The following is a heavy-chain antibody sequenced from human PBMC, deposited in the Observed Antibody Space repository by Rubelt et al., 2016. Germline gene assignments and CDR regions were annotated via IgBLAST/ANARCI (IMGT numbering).Heavy chain of an antibody. CDR1: GFTFSSYA. V-gene: IGHV3-23*01. CDR2: ISDSDGST. D-gene: IGHD2-2*02. CDR3: AKAGRYCTSTSCYIF. Sequence: EVQLLESGGGLVQPGGSLRLSCAASGFTFSSYAMSWVRQAPGKGLEWVSTISDSDGSTYYADSVKGRFTISRDNSKNTLYLQMNSLRAEDTAVYYCAKAGRYCTSTSCYIFWGQGTLVTVSS. J-gene: IGHJ4*02.